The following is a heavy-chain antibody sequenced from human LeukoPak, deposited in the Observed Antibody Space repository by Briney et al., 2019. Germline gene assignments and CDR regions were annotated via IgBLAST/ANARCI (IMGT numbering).Heavy chain of an antibody. D-gene: IGHD3-10*01. J-gene: IGHJ6*02. CDR2: INHSGST. CDR3: ARGGFESYGMDV. Sequence: SETLSLTCAVYGGSFSGYYWSWIRQPPGKGLEWIGEINHSGSTNYNPSLKSRVTISVDTSKNQFSLKLSSVTAADTAVYYCARGGFESYGMDVWGQGTTVTVSS. V-gene: IGHV4-34*01. CDR1: GGSFSGYY.